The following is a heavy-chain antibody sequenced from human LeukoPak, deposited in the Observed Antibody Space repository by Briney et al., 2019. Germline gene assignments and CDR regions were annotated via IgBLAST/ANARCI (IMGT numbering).Heavy chain of an antibody. V-gene: IGHV4-39*01. J-gene: IGHJ4*02. CDR3: ARIVGATGVDY. CDR2: IYYSGST. CDR1: GGSISSSSYH. D-gene: IGHD1-26*01. Sequence: SETLSLTCTVSGGSISSSSYHWGWIRQPPGKGLEWIGSIYYSGSTYYNPSLKSRVTISVDTSKNQFSLKLSSVTAADTAVYYCARIVGATGVDYWGQGTLVTVSS.